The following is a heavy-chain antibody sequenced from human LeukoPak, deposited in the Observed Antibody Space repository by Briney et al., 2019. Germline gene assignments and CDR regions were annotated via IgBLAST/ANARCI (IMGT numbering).Heavy chain of an antibody. D-gene: IGHD3-16*02. CDR3: ARSDIWGGYRFLDY. CDR1: GASISNFY. CDR2: MLYSGST. V-gene: IGHV4-59*08. J-gene: IGHJ4*01. Sequence: SETLSLTCTVSGASISNFYWSWIRQAPGQGLEWIGYMLYSGSTNQKPSLRSRVTISVDTSKNQVSLKLSSVTAADTAVYYCARSDIWGGYRFLDYWGQGILVTVSS.